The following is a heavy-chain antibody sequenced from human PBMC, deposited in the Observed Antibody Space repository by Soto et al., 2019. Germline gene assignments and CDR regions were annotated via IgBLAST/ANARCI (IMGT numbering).Heavy chain of an antibody. CDR2: ISNSGST. J-gene: IGHJ4*02. V-gene: IGHV3-23*01. CDR3: AKGRAAGGIDY. CDR1: GFTFSNYA. D-gene: IGHD6-19*01. Sequence: PGGSLRLSCAASGFTFSNYAMSWVRQAPGKGLEWVSGISNSGSTYHADSVKGRFTISRDNSIDTLFLQMNSLRAEDTAVYHCAKGRAAGGIDYWGQGTLVTVS.